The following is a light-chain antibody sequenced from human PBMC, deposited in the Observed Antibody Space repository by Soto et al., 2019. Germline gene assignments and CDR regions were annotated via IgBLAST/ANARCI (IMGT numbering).Light chain of an antibody. CDR3: QQRRNCPSYT. J-gene: IGKJ2*01. CDR1: QSVSSY. CDR2: DAT. V-gene: IGKV3-11*01. Sequence: EIVLTQSPATLSLSPGERATLSCRASQSVSSYLAWYQQKRGQAPRLLIYDATNRATGIPARFSGSGSGTDFTLTISSPEPEDFAVYYCQQRRNCPSYTFGQGTKLEIK.